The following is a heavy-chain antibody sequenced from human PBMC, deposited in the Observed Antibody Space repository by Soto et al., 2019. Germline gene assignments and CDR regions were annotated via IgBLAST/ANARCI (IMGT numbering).Heavy chain of an antibody. Sequence: GGPNRHCCRAAKGKIVDHAVSWVRKEKGKGLEWVSDISGSGDNTYYADSVKGRFTISRDNSKSTLYLQMNSLRAEDTAVYYCAKDMVDCTVPRCARYF. CDR2: ISGSGDNT. J-gene: IGHJ4*01. CDR3: AKDMVDCTVPRCARYF. V-gene: IGHV3-23*01. D-gene: IGHD2-15*01. CDR1: KGKIVDHA.